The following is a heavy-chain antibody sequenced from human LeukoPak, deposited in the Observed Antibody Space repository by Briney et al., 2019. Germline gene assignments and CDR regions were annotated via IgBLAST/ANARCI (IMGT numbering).Heavy chain of an antibody. Sequence: ASVKVSCKASEYTFTNFDINWVRQATGQGLEWMGWMNPNTGNAGYAQKFQGRVTITWDASISTAYMDLSSLRSEDTAVYYCARVGYSNSYDYWGQGTLVTVSS. D-gene: IGHD4-11*01. CDR3: ARVGYSNSYDY. J-gene: IGHJ4*02. CDR1: EYTFTNFD. CDR2: MNPNTGNA. V-gene: IGHV1-8*03.